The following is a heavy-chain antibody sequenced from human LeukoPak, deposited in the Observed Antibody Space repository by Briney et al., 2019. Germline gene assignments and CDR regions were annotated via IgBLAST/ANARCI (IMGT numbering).Heavy chain of an antibody. CDR2: ISSSSSYI. CDR3: AREGSGWPADAFDI. J-gene: IGHJ3*02. V-gene: IGHV3-21*01. Sequence: PGGSLRLSCAASGFTFSNYSMNWVRQAPGKGLEWVSSISSSSSYIFYADSVKGRFTISRDNAKNSLYLQMNSLRAEDTAVYYCAREGSGWPADAFDIWGQGTMVTVSS. D-gene: IGHD6-19*01. CDR1: GFTFSNYS.